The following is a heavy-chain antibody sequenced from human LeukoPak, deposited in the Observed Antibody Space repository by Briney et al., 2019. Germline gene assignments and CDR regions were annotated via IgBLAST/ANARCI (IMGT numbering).Heavy chain of an antibody. V-gene: IGHV3-21*01. CDR2: ISSSSSYI. Sequence: TAGGSLRLSCAASGFTFSSYSMNWVRQAPGKGLEWVSSISSSSSYIYYADSVKGRFTISRDNAKNSLYLQMNSLRAEDTAVYYCARQAAAVGSYDAFDIWGQGTMVTVSS. CDR1: GFTFSSYS. D-gene: IGHD6-13*01. CDR3: ARQAAAVGSYDAFDI. J-gene: IGHJ3*02.